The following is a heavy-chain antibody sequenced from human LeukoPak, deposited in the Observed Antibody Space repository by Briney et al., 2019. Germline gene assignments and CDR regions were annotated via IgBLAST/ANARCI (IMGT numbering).Heavy chain of an antibody. CDR2: TSGSGRTI. V-gene: IGHV3-48*03. CDR1: GFTFSDYE. Sequence: PGGSLRLSCVVSGFTFSDYEMTWVRQAPGKGLEWISYTSGSGRTIIYAESVKGRFTISRDNDENSLYLHLSSLRAEDTAVYYCARHYYFDSWGQGTLVTVSS. J-gene: IGHJ4*02. CDR3: ARHYYFDS.